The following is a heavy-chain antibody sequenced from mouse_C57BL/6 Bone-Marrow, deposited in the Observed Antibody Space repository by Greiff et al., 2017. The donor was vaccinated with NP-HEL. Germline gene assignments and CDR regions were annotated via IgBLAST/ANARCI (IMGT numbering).Heavy chain of an antibody. J-gene: IGHJ3*01. CDR1: GYTFTSYG. Sequence: QVQLQQSGAELARPGASVKLSCKASGYTFTSYGISWVKQRTGQGLEWIGEIYPRSGNTYYNEKFKGKATLTADKSSSTAYMELRSLTSEDSAVYFCARGSTMVTTSAYWGQGTLVTVSA. CDR3: ARGSTMVTTSAY. V-gene: IGHV1-81*01. CDR2: IYPRSGNT. D-gene: IGHD2-2*01.